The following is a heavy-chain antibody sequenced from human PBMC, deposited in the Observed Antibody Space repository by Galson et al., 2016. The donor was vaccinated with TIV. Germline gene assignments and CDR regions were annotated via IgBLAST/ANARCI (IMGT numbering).Heavy chain of an antibody. CDR2: IKRDGSEK. Sequence: SLRLSCAASGFTFSSYWMSWVRQAPGKGLEWVANIKRDGSEKYYVDSVKGRFTISRDNAKNSLFLQMNSLRAEDRAVYYCARDFPPGYGSSFNDYWGQGTLVTVSS. V-gene: IGHV3-7*01. CDR3: ARDFPPGYGSSFNDY. D-gene: IGHD6-13*01. J-gene: IGHJ4*02. CDR1: GFTFSSYW.